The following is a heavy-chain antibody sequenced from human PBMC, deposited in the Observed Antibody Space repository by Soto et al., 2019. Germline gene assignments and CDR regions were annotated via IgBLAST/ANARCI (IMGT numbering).Heavy chain of an antibody. D-gene: IGHD3-22*01. CDR3: ARTYDNSGPNSGGYAFDI. Sequence: QVQLQESGPVLVKPSETLSFTCTVSGDSINSYYWSWIRQPPGKGLEWIAYFYKSGTTNYNPSLKSRVTISVDTSKNQFSLKLSSVTAADTAVYYCARTYDNSGPNSGGYAFDIWGQGTMLTVSS. V-gene: IGHV4-59*01. CDR2: FYKSGTT. J-gene: IGHJ3*02. CDR1: GDSINSYY.